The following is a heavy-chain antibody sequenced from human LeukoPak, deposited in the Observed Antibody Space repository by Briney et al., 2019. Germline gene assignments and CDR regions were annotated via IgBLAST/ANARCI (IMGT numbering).Heavy chain of an antibody. D-gene: IGHD6-13*01. CDR2: INPDSGDT. J-gene: IGHJ5*02. Sequence: ASVKVSCKASGYTFGNYDIHWVRQATGQGPEWMGWINPDSGDTGYAQKFQGRVTITRNTSIRTAYMELSSPRSEDTAFYYCARGFRGAAAGTLDPWGQGTLVTVSS. CDR3: ARGFRGAAAGTLDP. V-gene: IGHV1-8*03. CDR1: GYTFGNYD.